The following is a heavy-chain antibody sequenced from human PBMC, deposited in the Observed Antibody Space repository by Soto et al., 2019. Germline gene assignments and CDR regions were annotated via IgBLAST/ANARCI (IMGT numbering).Heavy chain of an antibody. Sequence: EVQLLESGGGLVQPGGSLRLSCAASGFTFSSYAMSWVRQAPGKGLAWVSAISGSGGSTYYADSVKGRFTISRDNSKNTLYLQMNSLRAEDTAVYYCAKVRRQATTVTNNWFDPWGQGTLVTVSS. CDR1: GFTFSSYA. V-gene: IGHV3-23*01. J-gene: IGHJ5*02. D-gene: IGHD4-17*01. CDR3: AKVRRQATTVTNNWFDP. CDR2: ISGSGGST.